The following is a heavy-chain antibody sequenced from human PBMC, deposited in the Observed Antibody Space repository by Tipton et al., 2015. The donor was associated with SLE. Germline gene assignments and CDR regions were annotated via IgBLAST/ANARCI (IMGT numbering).Heavy chain of an antibody. J-gene: IGHJ6*02. CDR3: ARDGGYCSSTSCPRHYYYGMDV. CDR2: ISSSGSTI. CDR1: GFTFSDYY. D-gene: IGHD2-2*01. Sequence: SLRLSCAASGFTFSDYYMSWIRQAPGKGLEWVSYISSSGSTIYYADSVKGRFTISRDNAKNSLYLQMNSLRAEDTAVYYCARDGGYCSSTSCPRHYYYGMDVWGQGTTVTVSS. V-gene: IGHV3-11*04.